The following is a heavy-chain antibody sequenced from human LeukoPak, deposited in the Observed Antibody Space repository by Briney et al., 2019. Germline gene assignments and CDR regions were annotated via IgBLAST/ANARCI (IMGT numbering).Heavy chain of an antibody. CDR3: ARVGSRIMSSFGGVIVPQNFDY. J-gene: IGHJ4*02. D-gene: IGHD3-16*02. CDR1: GGSISGYY. V-gene: IGHV4-31*03. Sequence: SQTLSLTRTVSGGSISGYYWSWIRQHPGKGLEWIGYIYYSGTTYYNPSLKSRVTISLDTSKNQFSLSLSSVTAADTAVYYCARVGSRIMSSFGGVIVPQNFDYWGQGTLVTVSS. CDR2: IYYSGTT.